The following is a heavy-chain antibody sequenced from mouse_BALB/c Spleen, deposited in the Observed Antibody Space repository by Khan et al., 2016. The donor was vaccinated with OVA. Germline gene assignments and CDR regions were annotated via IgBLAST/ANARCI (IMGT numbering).Heavy chain of an antibody. CDR3: ARSTDRYAFAY. CDR2: MIYTGYT. CDR1: GDSITSGY. V-gene: IGHV3-8*02. J-gene: IGHJ3*01. D-gene: IGHD2-14*01. Sequence: EVQLVESGPSLVKPSQTLSLTCSVTGDSITSGYWSWIRKFPGNKLEYMGYMIYTGYTDYNPSLKSRIAITRHTSTNQYYLQLNSVTAEDTATYYCARSTDRYAFAYWGQGTLVTVSA.